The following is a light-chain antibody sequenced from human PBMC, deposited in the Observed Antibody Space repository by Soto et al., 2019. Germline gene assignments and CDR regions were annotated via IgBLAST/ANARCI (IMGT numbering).Light chain of an antibody. Sequence: DIVLTQTPLSSPVTLGQPASISCRSSQSLVHSDGNTYLSWFHQRPGQPPRLLIDKVSNRFSGVTDRFSGSGAGTDVTLKISRVEAEDVGIYFCMQATQYRPYTFGQGTKLEIK. CDR1: QSLVHSDGNTY. CDR2: KVS. V-gene: IGKV2-24*01. J-gene: IGKJ2*01. CDR3: MQATQYRPYT.